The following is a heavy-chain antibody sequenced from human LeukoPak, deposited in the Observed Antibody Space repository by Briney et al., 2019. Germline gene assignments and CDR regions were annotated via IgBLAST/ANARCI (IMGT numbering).Heavy chain of an antibody. V-gene: IGHV3-23*01. CDR1: GFTFTSCS. Sequence: GGSLRLSCAASGFTFTSCSMNWVRQAPGKGLEWVSTISGGGGSTYYADSVKGRFTISRDNSKNTLYLQVNSLRAEDTAVYYCAKGGKWDVTPFDYWSQGTLVTVSS. CDR2: ISGGGGST. J-gene: IGHJ4*02. D-gene: IGHD1-26*01. CDR3: AKGGKWDVTPFDY.